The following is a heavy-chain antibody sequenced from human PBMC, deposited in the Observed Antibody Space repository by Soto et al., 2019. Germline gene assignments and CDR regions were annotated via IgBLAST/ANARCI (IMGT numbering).Heavy chain of an antibody. D-gene: IGHD6-13*01. CDR2: IIPILGIA. V-gene: IGHV1-69*02. CDR3: ASGSGSWTRGYYGMDV. J-gene: IGHJ6*01. Sequence: QVQLVQSGAEVKKPGSSVKVSCKASGGTFSSYTISWVRQAPGHGLEWMGRIIPILGIANYAQKFQARVTITADKSTRTAYMELGSLRSEDTAVYYCASGSGSWTRGYYGMDVWGQGTTVTVAS. CDR1: GGTFSSYT.